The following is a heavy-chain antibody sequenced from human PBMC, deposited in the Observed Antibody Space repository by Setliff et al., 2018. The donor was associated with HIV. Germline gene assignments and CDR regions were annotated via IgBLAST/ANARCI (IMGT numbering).Heavy chain of an antibody. D-gene: IGHD3-22*01. CDR3: ARGLSFYDPGGFDY. CDR1: GGSISSYY. CDR2: IYTSGSV. J-gene: IGHJ4*02. Sequence: SETLSLTCTVSGGSISSYYWSWIRQPPGKGLEWIGYIYTSGSVNYNPSLNSRVTISVDTSKNQFSLKVNSVTAADTAVYYCARGLSFYDPGGFDYWGQGTLVTV. V-gene: IGHV4-4*09.